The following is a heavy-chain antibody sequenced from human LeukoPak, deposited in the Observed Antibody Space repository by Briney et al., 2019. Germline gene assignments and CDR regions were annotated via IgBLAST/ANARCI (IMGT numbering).Heavy chain of an antibody. V-gene: IGHV3-30*02. D-gene: IGHD2-15*01. Sequence: GGVEFIRYDGSNQYYADSVKGRFTISREHSKNTLYLQMNSLRAEDTAVYYCAKTSGYDDYWGQGTLVTVSS. J-gene: IGHJ4*02. CDR2: IRYDGSNQ. CDR3: AKTSGYDDY.